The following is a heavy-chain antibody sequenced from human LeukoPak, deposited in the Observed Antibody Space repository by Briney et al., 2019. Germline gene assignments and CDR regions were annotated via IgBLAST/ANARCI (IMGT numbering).Heavy chain of an antibody. CDR3: AKDSLYCSGGSCYHDY. V-gene: IGHV3-23*01. D-gene: IGHD2-15*01. Sequence: GGTLRLSCAASGFTFSSYGLSWVRQAPGKGLEWVSGISGSAFSTYSADSVKGRFTISRDNSKNTLYLQMNSLRAEDTAVYYCAKDSLYCSGGSCYHDYWGQGTLVTVSS. J-gene: IGHJ4*02. CDR2: ISGSAFST. CDR1: GFTFSSYG.